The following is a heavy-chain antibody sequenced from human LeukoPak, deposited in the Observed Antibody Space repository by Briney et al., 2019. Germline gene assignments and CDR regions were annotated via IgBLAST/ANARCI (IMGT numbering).Heavy chain of an antibody. CDR2: IYHSGST. Sequence: SETLSLTCTVSGYSISSGYYWGWIRQPPGKGLEWIGSIYHSGSTYYNPSLKSRGTMSLDTSKNQFSLKLSSVTAADTAVYYCARTTEGGYTYNYFYYYYMDVWGKGTTVTISS. D-gene: IGHD5-18*01. V-gene: IGHV4-38-2*02. CDR1: GYSISSGYY. CDR3: ARTTEGGYTYNYFYYYYMDV. J-gene: IGHJ6*03.